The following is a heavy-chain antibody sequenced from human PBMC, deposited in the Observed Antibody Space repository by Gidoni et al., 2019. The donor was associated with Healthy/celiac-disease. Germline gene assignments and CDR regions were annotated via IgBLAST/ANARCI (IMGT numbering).Heavy chain of an antibody. CDR2: ISGSGGST. Sequence: EVQLLESGGGLVQPGGSLRLSCAASGFTFSSYAMSWVRQAPGKGLGWVSAISGSGGSTYYADSVKGRFTISRDNSKNTLYLQMNSLRAEDTAVYYCAKQGSVVVVVAATWDYWGQGTLVTVSS. CDR3: AKQGSVVVVVAATWDY. J-gene: IGHJ4*02. D-gene: IGHD2-15*01. CDR1: GFTFSSYA. V-gene: IGHV3-23*01.